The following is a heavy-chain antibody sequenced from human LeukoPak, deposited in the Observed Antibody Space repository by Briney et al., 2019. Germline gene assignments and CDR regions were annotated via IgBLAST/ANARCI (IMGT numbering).Heavy chain of an antibody. CDR2: IIPIFGTA. CDR3: ARGYSGTPAKNSRLYYYYYMDV. V-gene: IGHV1-69*05. J-gene: IGHJ6*03. CDR1: GGTFSSFA. D-gene: IGHD6-13*01. Sequence: SVKVSCKASGGTFSSFAISWVRQAPGQGLEWMGGIIPIFGTANYAQKCQGRVTITTDESPSTAYMELSSLRSEDTAVYYCARGYSGTPAKNSRLYYYYYMDVWGKGTTVTVSS.